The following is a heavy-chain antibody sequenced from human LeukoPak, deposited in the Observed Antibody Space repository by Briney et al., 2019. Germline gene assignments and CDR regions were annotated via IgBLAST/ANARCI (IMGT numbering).Heavy chain of an antibody. CDR1: GFTFSSYG. CDR2: IWYDGSNK. V-gene: IGHV3-33*01. Sequence: GGSLRLSCAASGFTFSSYGMHWVRQAPGKGLEWVAVIWYDGSNKYYADSVKGRFTISRDNSKNTLYLRMNSLRAEDTAVYYCARAGRLGPYYFDYWGQGTLVTVSS. CDR3: ARAGRLGPYYFDY. D-gene: IGHD1-26*01. J-gene: IGHJ4*02.